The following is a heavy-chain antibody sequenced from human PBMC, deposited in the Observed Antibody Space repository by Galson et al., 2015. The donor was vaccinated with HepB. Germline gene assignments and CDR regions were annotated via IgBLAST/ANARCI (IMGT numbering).Heavy chain of an antibody. CDR1: GFTFSSYA. CDR2: ISSNGGST. D-gene: IGHD3-22*01. CDR3: ARDFMNYYDSSGYYLFGAFDI. Sequence: SLRLSCAASGFTFSSYAMHWVRRAPGKGLEYVSAISSNGGSTYYANSVKGRLTISRDNSKNTLYLQMGSLRAEDMAVYYCARDFMNYYDSSGYYLFGAFDIWGQGTMVTVSS. J-gene: IGHJ3*02. V-gene: IGHV3-64*01.